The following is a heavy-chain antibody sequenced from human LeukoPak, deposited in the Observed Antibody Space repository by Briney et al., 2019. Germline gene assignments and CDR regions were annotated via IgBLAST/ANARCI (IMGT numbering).Heavy chain of an antibody. D-gene: IGHD5-12*01. CDR2: INPNSGGT. Sequence: ASVKVSCKASGYTLTGYYMHWVRQAPGQGLEWMRWINPNSGGTNYAQKFQGRVTMTRDTSISTAYMELSRLRSDDTAVYYCAREDSGYEIDYWGQGTLVTVSS. J-gene: IGHJ4*02. CDR1: GYTLTGYY. V-gene: IGHV1-2*02. CDR3: AREDSGYEIDY.